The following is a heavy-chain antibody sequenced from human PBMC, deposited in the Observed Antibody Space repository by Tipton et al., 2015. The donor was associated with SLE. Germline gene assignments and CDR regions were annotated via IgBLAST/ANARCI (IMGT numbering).Heavy chain of an antibody. D-gene: IGHD3-3*01. CDR2: IYYSGST. Sequence: TLSLTCTVSGGSISSSSYYWGWIRQPPGKGLEWMGRIYYSGSTYYNPSPKSRVTISVDTSKNQFSLKLSSVTAADTAVYYCARVLRTIFGVAPGWFDPWGQGTLVTVSS. J-gene: IGHJ5*02. CDR1: GGSISSSSYY. CDR3: ARVLRTIFGVAPGWFDP. V-gene: IGHV4-39*07.